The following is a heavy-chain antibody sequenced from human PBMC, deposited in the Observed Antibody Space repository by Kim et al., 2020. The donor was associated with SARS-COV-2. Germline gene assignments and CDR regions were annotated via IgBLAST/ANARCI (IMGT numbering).Heavy chain of an antibody. J-gene: IGHJ4*02. Sequence: GGSLRLSCAASGFTFSSYAMHWVRQAPGKGLEWVAVISYDGSNKYYADSVKGRFTISRDNSKNTLYLQMNSLRAEDTAVYYCAREDVDYGSGSYPADYWGQGTLVTVSS. CDR1: GFTFSSYA. CDR2: ISYDGSNK. V-gene: IGHV3-30*04. D-gene: IGHD3-10*01. CDR3: AREDVDYGSGSYPADY.